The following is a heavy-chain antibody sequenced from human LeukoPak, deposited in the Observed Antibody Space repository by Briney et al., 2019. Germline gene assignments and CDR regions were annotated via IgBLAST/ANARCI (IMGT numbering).Heavy chain of an antibody. CDR1: GGSVSSGNYY. D-gene: IGHD6-19*01. J-gene: IGHJ4*02. V-gene: IGHV4-61*01. CDR3: AGVGSGWYEAQY. CDR2: IYHSGST. Sequence: SETLSLTCTVSGGSVSSGNYYWNWIRQPPGKGLEWIGEIYHSGSTNYNPSLKSRVTISVDKSKNQFSLKLSSVTAADTAVYYCAGVGSGWYEAQYWGQGTLVTVSS.